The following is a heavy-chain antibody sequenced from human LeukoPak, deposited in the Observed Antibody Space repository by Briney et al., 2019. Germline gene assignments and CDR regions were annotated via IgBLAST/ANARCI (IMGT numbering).Heavy chain of an antibody. CDR3: ARGRWPQPVSGFGY. D-gene: IGHD6-13*01. CDR2: IYSGGST. J-gene: IGHJ4*02. CDR1: GFTVSSNY. V-gene: IGHV3-66*01. Sequence: GGSLRLSCAASGFTVSSNYMSWVRQAPGKGLEWVSVIYSGGSTYYADSVKGRFTISRDNSKNTLYLQMNSLRVEDTAVYYCARGRWPQPVSGFGYWGQGTLVTVFS.